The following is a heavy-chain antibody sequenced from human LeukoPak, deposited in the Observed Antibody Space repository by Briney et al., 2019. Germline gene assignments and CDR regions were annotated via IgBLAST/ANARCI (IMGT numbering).Heavy chain of an antibody. V-gene: IGHV3-48*02. J-gene: IGHJ4*02. Sequence: GRSLRLSCAAAGFTFSSYSMNWVSQAPGKVLEWLSYISTSTIYYADSVKGRFTISRDNAKNSLYLQMNSLRDEDTAVYYCARDQYWAFDYWGQGTLVTVSS. CDR2: ISTSTI. CDR3: ARDQYWAFDY. D-gene: IGHD2-8*02. CDR1: GFTFSSYS.